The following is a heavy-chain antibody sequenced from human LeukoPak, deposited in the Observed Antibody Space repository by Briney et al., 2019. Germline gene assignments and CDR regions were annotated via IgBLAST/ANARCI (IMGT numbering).Heavy chain of an antibody. V-gene: IGHV4-39*01. Sequence: SETLSLTCTVSGGSISSSSYYWGWIRQPPGKGLEWIGSIYYSGSTYYNPSLRSRVTISVDTSKNQFSLKLSSVTAADTAVYYCARQDTILRRLYYYYMDVWGKGTMVTVSS. D-gene: IGHD3-3*01. CDR2: IYYSGST. CDR3: ARQDTILRRLYYYYMDV. J-gene: IGHJ6*03. CDR1: GGSISSSSYY.